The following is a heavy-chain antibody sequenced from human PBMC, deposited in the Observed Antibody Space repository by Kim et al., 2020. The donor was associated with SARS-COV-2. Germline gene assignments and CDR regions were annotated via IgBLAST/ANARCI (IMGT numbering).Heavy chain of an antibody. D-gene: IGHD6-13*01. J-gene: IGHJ3*02. V-gene: IGHV4-30-2*05. CDR3: ATAAGDAFDI. CDR2: GGT. Sequence: GGTHYNPSPKRRITLSTDTSKNPFSLTLTSVTTADTAVYYCATAAGDAFDIWGQGTMVTVSS.